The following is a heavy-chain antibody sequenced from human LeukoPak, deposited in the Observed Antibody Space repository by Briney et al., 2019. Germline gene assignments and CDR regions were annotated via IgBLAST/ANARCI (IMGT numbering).Heavy chain of an antibody. J-gene: IGHJ3*02. D-gene: IGHD3-22*01. CDR1: GFTFSSYA. CDR2: ISGSGGST. V-gene: IGHV3-23*01. Sequence: PGGSLGLSCAASGFTFSSYAMSWVRQAPGKGLEWVSAISGSGGSTYYADSVKGRFTISRDNSKNTLYLQMNSLRAEDTAVYYCAKEVTMIVVVPDAFDIWGQGTMVTVSS. CDR3: AKEVTMIVVVPDAFDI.